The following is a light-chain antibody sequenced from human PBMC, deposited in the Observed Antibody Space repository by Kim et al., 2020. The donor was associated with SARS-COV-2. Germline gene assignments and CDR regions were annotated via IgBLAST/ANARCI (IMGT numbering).Light chain of an antibody. J-gene: IGKJ1*01. CDR1: QSISSC. Sequence: SVADRATVTCLASQSISSCFAWYQQNPRKAPKILIYEASSLESGVPSRFSGSGSGTEFTLTISNLQPDDLATYYCQQYNSYLTFGQGTKVDIK. CDR2: EAS. CDR3: QQYNSYLT. V-gene: IGKV1-5*03.